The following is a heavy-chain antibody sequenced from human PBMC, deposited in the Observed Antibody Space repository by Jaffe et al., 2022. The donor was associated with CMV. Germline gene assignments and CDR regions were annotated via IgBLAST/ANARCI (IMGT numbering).Heavy chain of an antibody. CDR2: ISWNSGSI. CDR3: AKDIGSGYGDY. J-gene: IGHJ4*02. V-gene: IGHV3-9*01. CDR1: GFTFDDYA. Sequence: EVQLVESGGGLVQPGRSLRLSCAASGFTFDDYAMHWVRQAPGKGLEWVSGISWNSGSIGYADSVKGRFTISRDNAKNSLYLQMNSLRAEDTALYYCAKDIGSGYGDYWGQGTLVTVSS. D-gene: IGHD5-12*01.